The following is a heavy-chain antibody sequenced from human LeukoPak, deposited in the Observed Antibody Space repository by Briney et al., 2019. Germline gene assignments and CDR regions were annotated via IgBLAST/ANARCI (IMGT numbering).Heavy chain of an antibody. CDR2: IIPIFGTA. V-gene: IGHV1-69*13. J-gene: IGHJ4*02. CDR3: ARSNPAYYYDSSGYYFDY. CDR1: GGTFSSYA. Sequence: ASVKVSCKASGGTFSSYAISWVRQAPGRGLEWMGGIIPIFGTANYAQKFQGRVTITADESTSTAYMELSSLRSEDTAVYYCARSNPAYYYDSSGYYFDYWGQGTLVTVSS. D-gene: IGHD3-22*01.